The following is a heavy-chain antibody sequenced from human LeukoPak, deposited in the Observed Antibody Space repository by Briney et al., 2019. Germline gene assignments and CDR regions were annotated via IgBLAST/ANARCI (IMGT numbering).Heavy chain of an antibody. CDR2: ISAYNGNT. D-gene: IGHD3-9*01. J-gene: IGHJ6*03. V-gene: IGHV1-18*01. CDR1: GGTFSSYA. Sequence: GASVKVSCKASGGTFSSYAISWVRQAPGQGLEWMGWISAYNGNTNYAQKLQGRVTMTTDTSTSTAYMELRSLRSDDTAVYYCARGSPFGGTTPRLTGYYKGPDYYYYMDVWGKGTTVTISS. CDR3: ARGSPFGGTTPRLTGYYKGPDYYYYMDV.